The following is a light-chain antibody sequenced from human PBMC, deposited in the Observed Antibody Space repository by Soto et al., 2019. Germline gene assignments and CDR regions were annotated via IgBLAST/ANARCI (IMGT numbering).Light chain of an antibody. Sequence: DIQMTQSPSSLSASVGDRVTITCRASQGIRNELGWYQQKPGKAPKRLIYAASSLQSGVPSRFSGSGSGTEFTLTITCLQPEDFATYYCLEHNSYPWTFGQGTKVEIK. CDR1: QGIRNE. V-gene: IGKV1-17*01. CDR3: LEHNSYPWT. J-gene: IGKJ1*01. CDR2: AAS.